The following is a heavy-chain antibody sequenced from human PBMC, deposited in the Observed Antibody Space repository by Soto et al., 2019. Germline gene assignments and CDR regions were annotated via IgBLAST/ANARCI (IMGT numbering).Heavy chain of an antibody. V-gene: IGHV1-69*08. D-gene: IGHD2-15*01. Sequence: QVQLVQSGAEVKKPGSSVKVSCKASGGTFSSYTISWARQAPGQGLEWMGRIIPILGIANYAQKFQGRVTITADKSTSTAYMELSSLRSEDTAVYYCARDKGGDCSGGSCHHDGYWGQGTLVTVSS. J-gene: IGHJ4*02. CDR3: ARDKGGDCSGGSCHHDGY. CDR2: IIPILGIA. CDR1: GGTFSSYT.